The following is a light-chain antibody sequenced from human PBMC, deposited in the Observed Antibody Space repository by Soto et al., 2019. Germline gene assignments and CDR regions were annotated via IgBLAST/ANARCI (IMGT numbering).Light chain of an antibody. CDR1: QSISRW. CDR3: QQYNSYLYT. J-gene: IGKJ2*01. Sequence: DIQMTQSPSTLSASVGDRVTITCRASQSISRWLVWYQQKPGKAPKLLINDASSLESGVPSRFSGSGSGTEFTLTINSLQPDDSATYYCQQYNSYLYTFGQGTKLEIK. V-gene: IGKV1-5*01. CDR2: DAS.